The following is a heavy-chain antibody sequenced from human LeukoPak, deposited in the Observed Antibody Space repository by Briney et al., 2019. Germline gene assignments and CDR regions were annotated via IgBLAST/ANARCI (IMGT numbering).Heavy chain of an antibody. CDR1: GFTLSSYT. CDR2: ISSSGTYI. Sequence: GGSLRLSCAASGFTLSSYTMNWVRQAPGKGLEWVSSISSSGTYIHYADSVMGRFTISRDQAKNSLYLQMNSLGAEDTAVYYCARAKIAAAGTGAFDVWGQGTLVTVSS. V-gene: IGHV3-21*04. J-gene: IGHJ3*01. D-gene: IGHD6-13*01. CDR3: ARAKIAAAGTGAFDV.